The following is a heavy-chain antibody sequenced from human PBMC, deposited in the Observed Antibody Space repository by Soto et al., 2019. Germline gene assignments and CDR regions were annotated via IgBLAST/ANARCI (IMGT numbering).Heavy chain of an antibody. CDR1: GVSIISGGYF. CDR2: IYYTGSA. V-gene: IGHV4-31*03. D-gene: IGHD1-1*01. Sequence: TLSLTCTVCGVSIISGGYFWSWIRQHPGKGLEWIGYIYYTGSAYYNPSLKSRVTISLDTPKNQFSLNLSSVTAADTAVYFCATFDEYHDLYLDAWGQGTLVTVSP. J-gene: IGHJ4*02. CDR3: ATFDEYHDLYLDA.